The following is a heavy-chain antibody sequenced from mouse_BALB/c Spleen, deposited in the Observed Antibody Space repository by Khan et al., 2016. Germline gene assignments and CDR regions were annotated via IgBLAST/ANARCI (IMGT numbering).Heavy chain of an antibody. CDR3: AKGGRAMDY. J-gene: IGHJ4*01. V-gene: IGHV1-87*01. Sequence: QVQLQQSGAELARPGASVKLSCKASGYPFTNYWMQWLKQRPGQGLEWIGAIYPGDGDTRYIQKFKGKATLTADKSSSTAYMQLSSLASEDSAVYYWAKGGRAMDYWGQGTSVTVSS. CDR2: IYPGDGDT. CDR1: GYPFTNYW.